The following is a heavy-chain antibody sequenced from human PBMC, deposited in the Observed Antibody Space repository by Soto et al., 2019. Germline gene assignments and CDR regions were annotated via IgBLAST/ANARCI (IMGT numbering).Heavy chain of an antibody. CDR1: GYSFTSYW. Sequence: PGESLKISCKGSGYSFTSYWISWVRQMPGKGLEWMGRIDPSDSYTNYSPSFQGHVTISADKSISTAYLQWSSLKASDTAMYYCARRLPVVAGSRNGMDVWGQGTTVTVSS. J-gene: IGHJ6*02. D-gene: IGHD6-19*01. V-gene: IGHV5-10-1*01. CDR3: ARRLPVVAGSRNGMDV. CDR2: IDPSDSYT.